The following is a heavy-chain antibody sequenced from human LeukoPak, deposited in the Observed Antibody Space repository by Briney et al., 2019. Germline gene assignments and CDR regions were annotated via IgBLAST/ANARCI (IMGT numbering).Heavy chain of an antibody. CDR1: GGSIRSSNW. CDR2: IYHSGST. Sequence: SETLSLTGAVSGGSIRSSNWWSWVRQPPGKGLGWIGEIYHSGSTNYNSYLKSRVTISVDKSKNQFSLKLTSVTAADTAVYYCARTVSRPTYYDDSTGYYKHYDYWGQVTLVTVSS. V-gene: IGHV4-4*02. CDR3: ARTVSRPTYYDDSTGYYKHYDY. J-gene: IGHJ4*02. D-gene: IGHD3-22*01.